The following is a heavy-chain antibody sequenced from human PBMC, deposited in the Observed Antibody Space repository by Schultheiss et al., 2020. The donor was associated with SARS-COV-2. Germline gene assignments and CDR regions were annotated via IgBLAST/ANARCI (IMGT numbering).Heavy chain of an antibody. CDR2: ITSSGGDA. CDR3: VQSFWRFAY. Sequence: GGSLRLSCAASGFTVSSNYMTWVRQAXGTGLEWVSIITSSGGDAFYADSVKGRFTISRDNSKNMLYLRMSSLRAEDTALYYCVQSFWRFAYWGQGTLVTV. V-gene: IGHV3-66*03. J-gene: IGHJ4*02. CDR1: GFTVSSNY.